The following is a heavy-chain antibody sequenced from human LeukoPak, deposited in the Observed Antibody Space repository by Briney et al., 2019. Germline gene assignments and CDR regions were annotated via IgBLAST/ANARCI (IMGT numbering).Heavy chain of an antibody. J-gene: IGHJ5*02. CDR3: ARGNIVVATAISWFDP. CDR2: INHSGST. Sequence: SETLSLTCAVYGGSFSGYYWSWIRQPPGKGLEWIGEINHSGSTNYNPSLKSRVTISVDTSKNQFSLKLSSVTAADTAVYYCARGNIVVATAISWFDPWGQGTLVTVSS. D-gene: IGHD2-21*02. V-gene: IGHV4-34*01. CDR1: GGSFSGYY.